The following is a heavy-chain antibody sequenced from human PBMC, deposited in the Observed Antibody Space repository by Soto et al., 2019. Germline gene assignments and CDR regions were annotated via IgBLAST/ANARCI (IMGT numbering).Heavy chain of an antibody. D-gene: IGHD2-2*01. J-gene: IGHJ4*02. CDR2: VSLTGDRT. Sequence: PGGSLRLSCVASRFDFSSYEMSWVRQAAGKGLEWVSRVSLTGDRTNYAGSVKGRFTVSRDNFKNALYLEMDSLRPDDTAIYYCARLGGYCPPTSCSIDSWGRGTPVTVS. CDR3: ARLGGYCPPTSCSIDS. CDR1: RFDFSSYE. V-gene: IGHV3-23*01.